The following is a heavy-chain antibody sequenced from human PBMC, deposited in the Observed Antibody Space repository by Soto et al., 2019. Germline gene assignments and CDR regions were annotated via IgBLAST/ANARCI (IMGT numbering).Heavy chain of an antibody. V-gene: IGHV3-23*01. Sequence: PGGSLRLSCAASGFTFSNYAMSWVRQTPGKGLERVSGIVESGRHTFYADFVKGRFTISRDNPKNTLYLQMNSLRDEDTAVYFCAKGDTGGGTPLFNYWGQGALVTVSS. CDR2: IVESGRHT. J-gene: IGHJ4*02. D-gene: IGHD5-18*01. CDR1: GFTFSNYA. CDR3: AKGDTGGGTPLFNY.